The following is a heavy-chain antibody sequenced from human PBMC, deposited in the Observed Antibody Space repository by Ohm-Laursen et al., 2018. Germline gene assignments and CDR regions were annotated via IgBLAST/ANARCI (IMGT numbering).Heavy chain of an antibody. V-gene: IGHV3-11*01. CDR1: GFTFSDYY. CDR3: VKAFVYYDILTGPSEGYDV. CDR2: ISSSGSTI. D-gene: IGHD3-9*01. Sequence: SLRLSCSASGFTFSDYYMSWIRQAPGKGLEWVSYISSSGSTIYYADSVKGRFTISRDNAKNSLYLQMNSLRVEDTAVYYCVKAFVYYDILTGPSEGYDVWGQGTMVTVSS. J-gene: IGHJ3*01.